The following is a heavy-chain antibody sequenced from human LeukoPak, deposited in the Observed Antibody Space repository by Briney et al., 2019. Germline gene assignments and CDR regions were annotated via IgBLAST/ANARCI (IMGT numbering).Heavy chain of an antibody. CDR3: ARDRVGVNFDY. Sequence: GGSLRLSCAASGFTFSSHTMHWVRQAPGKGLEWVSYISSSSSSIYFADSVKGRFTISRDNAKNSLFLQMDSLRAEDTAVYYCARDRVGVNFDYWGQGTLVTVSS. V-gene: IGHV3-48*01. J-gene: IGHJ4*02. CDR1: GFTFSSHT. D-gene: IGHD1-26*01. CDR2: ISSSSSSI.